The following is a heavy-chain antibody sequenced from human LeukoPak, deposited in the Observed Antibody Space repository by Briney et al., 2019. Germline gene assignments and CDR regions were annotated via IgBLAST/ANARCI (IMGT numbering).Heavy chain of an antibody. CDR1: GGTFSSYA. Sequence: GSSVKVSCKASGGTFSSYAISWVRQAPGQGLEWMGGIIPIFGTANYAQKFQGRVTITADGSTSTAYMELSSLRSEDTAVYYCARDLSGWSGNKYYFDYWGQGTLVTVSS. D-gene: IGHD3-3*01. V-gene: IGHV1-69*01. J-gene: IGHJ4*02. CDR3: ARDLSGWSGNKYYFDY. CDR2: IIPIFGTA.